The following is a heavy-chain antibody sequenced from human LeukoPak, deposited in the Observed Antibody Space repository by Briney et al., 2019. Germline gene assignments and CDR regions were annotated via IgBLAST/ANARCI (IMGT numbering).Heavy chain of an antibody. Sequence: SETLSLTCAVYGGSFSGYYWRWVRQPPGKGLEWIGEINHSGSTNYNPSLKSRVTISVDTSKNQFSLKLSSVTAADTAVYYCARGLWLKVAFDIWGQGTMVTVSS. J-gene: IGHJ3*02. D-gene: IGHD5-12*01. CDR2: INHSGST. CDR3: ARGLWLKVAFDI. V-gene: IGHV4-34*01. CDR1: GGSFSGYY.